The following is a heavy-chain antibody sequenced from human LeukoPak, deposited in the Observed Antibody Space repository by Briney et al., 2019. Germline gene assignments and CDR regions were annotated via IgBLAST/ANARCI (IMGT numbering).Heavy chain of an antibody. D-gene: IGHD6-6*01. V-gene: IGHV1-18*01. CDR1: GGTFSSYA. CDR2: ISAQNGNT. Sequence: ASVKVSCKASGGTFSSYAISWVRQAPGQGLEWMGWISAQNGNTNYVQQFLGRVTMTRDTSASTAYMELRSLRSDDTAVYYCARVTRYSSSYYFDYWGQGTLVTVSS. J-gene: IGHJ4*02. CDR3: ARVTRYSSSYYFDY.